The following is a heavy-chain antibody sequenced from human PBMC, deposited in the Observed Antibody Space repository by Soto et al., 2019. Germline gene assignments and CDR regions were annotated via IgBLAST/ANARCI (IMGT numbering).Heavy chain of an antibody. CDR2: TSYSGNT. V-gene: IGHV4-59*02. CDR3: ARDGVGPFDY. J-gene: IGHJ4*02. D-gene: IGHD1-26*01. Sequence: SETLSLTCTISGGSVSSYQWSWIRQPPGKGLEWIGLTSYSGNTVYNPSLKSRVAFLVDTSKNHFSLTLTSVTAADTAVYYCARDGVGPFDYWGQGTLVTVSS. CDR1: GGSVSSYQ.